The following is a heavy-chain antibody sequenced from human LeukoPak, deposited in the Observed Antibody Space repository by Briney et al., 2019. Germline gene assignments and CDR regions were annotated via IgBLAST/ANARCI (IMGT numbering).Heavy chain of an antibody. V-gene: IGHV3-9*01. CDR1: GFTFDDYA. Sequence: GRSLRLSCAASGFTFDDYAMHWVRQAPGKGLEWVSGISWNSGSIGYADSVKGRFTISRDNAKNSLYLQMNSLRAEDTALYYCAKDIVSRYFDWFDAFDIWGQGTMVTVSS. D-gene: IGHD3-9*01. CDR2: ISWNSGSI. CDR3: AKDIVSRYFDWFDAFDI. J-gene: IGHJ3*02.